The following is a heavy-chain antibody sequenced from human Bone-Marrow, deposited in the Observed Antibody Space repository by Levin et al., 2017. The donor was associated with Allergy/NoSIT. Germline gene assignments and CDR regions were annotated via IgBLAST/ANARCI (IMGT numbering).Heavy chain of an antibody. Sequence: SQTLSLTCAVYGGSFNGYYWSWIRQPPGKGLEWIGEINHSGSTNYNPSLKSRVTISVDTSKNQLSLKLRSVTAADTAVYHCARANGVVAAPLPVFRFVTGTNWFDPWGQGTLVTVSS. J-gene: IGHJ5*02. CDR1: GGSFNGYY. CDR2: INHSGST. V-gene: IGHV4-34*01. CDR3: ARANGVVAAPLPVFRFVTGTNWFDP. D-gene: IGHD1-7*01.